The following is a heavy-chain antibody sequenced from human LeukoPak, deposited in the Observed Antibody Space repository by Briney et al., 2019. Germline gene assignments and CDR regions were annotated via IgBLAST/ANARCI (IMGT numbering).Heavy chain of an antibody. V-gene: IGHV4-34*01. D-gene: IGHD5-12*01. CDR2: INHSGST. CDR1: GVSFSGYH. J-gene: IGHJ4*02. CDR3: ARRNYGYDFPY. Sequence: SETLSLTCAVYGVSFSGYHWSWIRQPPGKGLEWIGEINHSGSTNYNPSLKSRVTMSIDTSKNQFSLQLSSVTAADTAVYYCARRNYGYDFPYWGQGTLVTVSS.